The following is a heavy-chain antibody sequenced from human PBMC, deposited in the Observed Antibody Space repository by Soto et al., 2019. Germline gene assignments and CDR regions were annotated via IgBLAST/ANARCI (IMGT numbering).Heavy chain of an antibody. Sequence: LSQTLSLTCAISGDSVSSNSAAWNWIRQSPSRGLEWLGRTYYRSKWYNDYAVSVKSRITINPDTSKNQFSLQLNSVTPEDTAVYYCAREYSSSPENYYYYGMDVWGQGTTVTVSS. CDR3: AREYSSSPENYYYYGMDV. V-gene: IGHV6-1*01. CDR2: TYYRSKWYN. J-gene: IGHJ6*02. CDR1: GDSVSSNSAA. D-gene: IGHD6-6*01.